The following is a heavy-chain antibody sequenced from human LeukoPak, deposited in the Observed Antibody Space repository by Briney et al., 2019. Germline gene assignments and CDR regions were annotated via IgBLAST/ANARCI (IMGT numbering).Heavy chain of an antibody. Sequence: SETLSLTCTVSGYSISSGYYWGWIRQPPGKGLEWIGSIYHSGSTYYNPSLKSRVTISVDTSKNQCSLKLSSVTAADTAVYYCARDVYGDYVLRLRAFDIWGQGTMVTVSS. CDR1: GYSISSGYY. J-gene: IGHJ3*02. V-gene: IGHV4-38-2*02. D-gene: IGHD4-17*01. CDR2: IYHSGST. CDR3: ARDVYGDYVLRLRAFDI.